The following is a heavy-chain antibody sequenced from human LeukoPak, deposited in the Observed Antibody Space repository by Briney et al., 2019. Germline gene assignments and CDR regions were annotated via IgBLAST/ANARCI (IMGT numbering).Heavy chain of an antibody. CDR2: ISGSGGST. Sequence: GGSLRLSCAAAGFTFSSYAMSWVRQAPGKWLESVSAISGSGGSTYYADSVKGRFTISRDNSKNTLYMQMKSLRAEETAVYYRAKDEGDSGYSGYDSRPSFDYWGQGTLVTVSS. CDR3: AKDEGDSGYSGYDSRPSFDY. D-gene: IGHD5-12*01. CDR1: GFTFSSYA. J-gene: IGHJ4*02. V-gene: IGHV3-23*01.